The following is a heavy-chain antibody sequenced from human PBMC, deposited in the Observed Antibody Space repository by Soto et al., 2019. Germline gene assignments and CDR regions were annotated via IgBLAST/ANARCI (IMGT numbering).Heavy chain of an antibody. D-gene: IGHD6-6*01. V-gene: IGHV4-4*02. CDR1: GGSISSSNW. Sequence: QVQLQESGPGLVKPSGTLSLTCAVSGGSISSSNWWSWVRQPPGKGLEWIGEIYHSGSTNYNPSLKSRVTITVDKSKNQFSLKLSSVTAADTAAYYCARASIAAWEGRLYYWFDPWGQGTLVTVSS. CDR3: ARASIAAWEGRLYYWFDP. CDR2: IYHSGST. J-gene: IGHJ5*02.